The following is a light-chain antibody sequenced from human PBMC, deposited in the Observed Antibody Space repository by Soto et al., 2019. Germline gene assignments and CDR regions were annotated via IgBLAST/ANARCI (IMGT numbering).Light chain of an antibody. V-gene: IGKV4-1*01. CDR1: HIVLYNSNNDSY. CDR2: WAS. J-gene: IGKJ1*01. CDR3: QQYYNIPWT. Sequence: DVQMTQTPDSLAVSLGDRATINCRSSHIVLYNSNNDSYLTWYQQKPGQSPKVLIYWASTRDSGVPDRFSGSGSGTDFTLTISSLQAEDVAVYYCQQYYNIPWTFGQGTKVDIK.